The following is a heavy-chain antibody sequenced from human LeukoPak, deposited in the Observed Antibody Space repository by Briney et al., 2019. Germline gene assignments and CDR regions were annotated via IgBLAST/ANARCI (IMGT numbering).Heavy chain of an antibody. V-gene: IGHV3-53*01. CDR3: ARLGGLIDY. CDR1: GFTVSSNS. D-gene: IGHD3-16*01. CDR2: IYSGGST. Sequence: GGSLRLSCTVSGFTVSSNSMSWVRQAPGKGLEWVSLIYSGGSTYYADSVKGRFTISRENAKNSLYLQMNSLRGEDTAVYYCARLGGLIDYWGQGTLVTVSS. J-gene: IGHJ4*02.